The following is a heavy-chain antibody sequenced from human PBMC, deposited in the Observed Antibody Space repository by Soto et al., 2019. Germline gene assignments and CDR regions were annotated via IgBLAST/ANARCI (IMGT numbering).Heavy chain of an antibody. D-gene: IGHD3-22*01. Sequence: QVQLVQSGAEVKEPGASVKVSCKASGYTFITYGMSWVRQAPGQGLDWMGWISTYNGDTKYAARLQGRVAMTTDTPTGTAYMELRSLRSDDTAVYYCARGPTDYYDNSGDYSLDYWGQGTLVTVSS. J-gene: IGHJ4*02. CDR1: GYTFITYG. CDR3: ARGPTDYYDNSGDYSLDY. V-gene: IGHV1-18*01. CDR2: ISTYNGDT.